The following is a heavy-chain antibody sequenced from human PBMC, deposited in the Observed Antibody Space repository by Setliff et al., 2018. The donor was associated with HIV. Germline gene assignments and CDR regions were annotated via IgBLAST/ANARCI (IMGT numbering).Heavy chain of an antibody. D-gene: IGHD3-22*01. CDR3: AREVDVLTTSDAFDI. CDR2: IYYNGNA. V-gene: IGHV4-30-2*01. J-gene: IGHJ3*02. Sequence: SSETLSLTCAVAGGSMRSSGYSWTWIRQAPGKGLEWVGYIYYNGNAYYNPSLKSRVTISVDRSNNQFSLKLTSVTAADTAIYYCAREVDVLTTSDAFDIWGRGTMVTVS. CDR1: GGSMRSSGYS.